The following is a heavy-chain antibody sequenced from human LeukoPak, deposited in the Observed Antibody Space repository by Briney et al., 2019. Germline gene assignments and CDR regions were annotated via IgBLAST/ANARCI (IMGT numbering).Heavy chain of an antibody. CDR2: IIPILGIA. D-gene: IGHD2-2*01. Sequence: ASVKVSRKASGGTFSSYTISWVRQAPGQGLEWMGRIIPILGIANYAQKFQGRVTITADKSTSTAYMELSSLRSEDTAVYYCATYCSSTSCYAGSFDYWGQGTLVTVSS. CDR3: ATYCSSTSCYAGSFDY. J-gene: IGHJ4*02. CDR1: GGTFSSYT. V-gene: IGHV1-69*02.